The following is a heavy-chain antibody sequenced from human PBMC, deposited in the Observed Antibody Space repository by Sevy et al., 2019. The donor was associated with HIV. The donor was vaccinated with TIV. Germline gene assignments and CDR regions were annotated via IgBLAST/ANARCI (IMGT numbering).Heavy chain of an antibody. Sequence: GGSRRLSCAASGFTFSDYDMHWVRQAPGKGLEWVAVMSHDGNYKNHANSVRVRFTTSRDNFRNTLYLQMNSLRVEDTAVYFCARIFSCGGDCYYLDYWGQGAPVTVSS. J-gene: IGHJ4*02. D-gene: IGHD2-21*02. CDR2: MSHDGNYK. CDR3: ARIFSCGGDCYYLDY. V-gene: IGHV3-30*04. CDR1: GFTFSDYD.